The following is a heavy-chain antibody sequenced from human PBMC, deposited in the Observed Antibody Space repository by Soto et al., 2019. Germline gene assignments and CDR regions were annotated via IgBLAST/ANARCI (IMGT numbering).Heavy chain of an antibody. CDR2: ISYDGSNK. CDR1: GFTFSSYG. D-gene: IGHD3-10*01. J-gene: IGHJ5*02. CDR3: TRGGVPGVTWNWFDT. Sequence: PGGSLRLSCAASGFTFSSYGMYWVRQAPGKGLEWVAVISYDGSNKYYADSVKGRFTISRENAKNSLHLQMNSLTAGDTAVYYCTRGGVPGVTWNWFDTWGQGTLVTVSS. V-gene: IGHV3-30*03.